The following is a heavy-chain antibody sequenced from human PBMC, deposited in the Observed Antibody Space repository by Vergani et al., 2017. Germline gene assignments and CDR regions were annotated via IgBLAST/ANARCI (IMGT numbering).Heavy chain of an antibody. CDR2: MNPNSGNT. V-gene: IGHV1-8*02. D-gene: IGHD6-13*01. CDR3: AGAPFRITAAEDYAFDV. J-gene: IGHJ3*01. Sequence: QVQLVQSGAEVKEPGGSVQVSCKASGYTLNTYDINWVRQAAGQGLEWMGWMNPNSGNTGYAQKFQGRVTMTSITSIGTAYMELSGLTSDDTAVYYCAGAPFRITAAEDYAFDVWGQGTLVTVSS. CDR1: GYTLNTYD.